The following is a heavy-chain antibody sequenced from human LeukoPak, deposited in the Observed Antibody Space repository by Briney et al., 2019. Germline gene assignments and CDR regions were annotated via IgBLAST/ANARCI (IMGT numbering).Heavy chain of an antibody. CDR3: AIHSNYLVLDY. D-gene: IGHD4-11*01. CDR2: INHSGST. Sequence: SETLSLTCAVYGGSFSGYYWSWIRQPPGKGLEWIGEINHSGSTNYNPSLKSRVTISVDTSKNQFSLKLSSVTAADTAVYYCAIHSNYLVLDYWAREPWSPSPQ. CDR1: GGSFSGYY. V-gene: IGHV4-34*01. J-gene: IGHJ4*02.